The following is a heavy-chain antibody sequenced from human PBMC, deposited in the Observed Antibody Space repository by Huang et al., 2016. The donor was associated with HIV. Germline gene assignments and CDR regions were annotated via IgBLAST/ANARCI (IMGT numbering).Heavy chain of an antibody. CDR3: ARQVDGFRSHFDF. J-gene: IGHJ4*02. D-gene: IGHD5-18*01. Sequence: EVLLVQSGAELKEPGESLKISCKASGYGFSSYWIGWVRQKPGTGLEWIGIIYPRDAETKASPSFDGQVTISADKATRTAYLQWESLKAPDTAIYFCARQVDGFRSHFDFWGQGTLVSVSS. V-gene: IGHV5-51*01. CDR1: GYGFSSYW. CDR2: IYPRDAET.